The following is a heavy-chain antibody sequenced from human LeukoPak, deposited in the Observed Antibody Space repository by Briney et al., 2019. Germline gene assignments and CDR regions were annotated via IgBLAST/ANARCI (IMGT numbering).Heavy chain of an antibody. CDR1: GFTFSSYS. CDR3: ASGMYCGGDCSSARYLTLFDF. Sequence: PGGSLRLSCEASGFTFSSYSMNWVRQAPGKGLEWVSSTSSSGSYMYYADSVKGRFTISRDNAKNSLYLQMSSLRAEDTAVYYCASGMYCGGDCSSARYLTLFDFWGQGTLVTVSS. V-gene: IGHV3-21*01. CDR2: TSSSGSYM. D-gene: IGHD2-21*02. J-gene: IGHJ4*02.